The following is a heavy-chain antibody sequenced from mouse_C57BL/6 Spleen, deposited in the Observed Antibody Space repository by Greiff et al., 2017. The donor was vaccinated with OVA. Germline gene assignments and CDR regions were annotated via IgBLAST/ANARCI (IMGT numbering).Heavy chain of an antibody. V-gene: IGHV5-6*02. CDR1: GFTFSSYG. CDR2: ISSGGSYT. D-gene: IGHD2-4*01. Sequence: DVMLVESGGDLVKPGGSLKLSCAASGFTFSSYGMSWVRQTPDKRLEWVATISSGGSYTYYPDSVKGRFTISRDNAKNTLYLQMSSLKSEDTAMYYCTDYDWFACWGQGILVTVSA. J-gene: IGHJ3*01. CDR3: TDYDWFAC.